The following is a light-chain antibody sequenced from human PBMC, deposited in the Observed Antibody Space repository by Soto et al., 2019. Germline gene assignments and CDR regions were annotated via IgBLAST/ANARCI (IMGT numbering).Light chain of an antibody. CDR1: SSDVGGYKF. J-gene: IGLJ2*01. CDR3: GTWDYDLRAVV. V-gene: IGLV2-14*01. CDR2: EVS. Sequence: QSALTQPASVSGSPGQSITISCTGTSSDVGGYKFVSWYQQHPGKAPKLIIYEVSNRPSGVSNRFSGSKSGNAASLTISGLQAEDEADYYCGTWDYDLRAVVFGGGTKVTVL.